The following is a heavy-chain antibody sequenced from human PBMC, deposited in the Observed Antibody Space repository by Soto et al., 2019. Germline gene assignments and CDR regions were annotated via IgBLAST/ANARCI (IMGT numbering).Heavy chain of an antibody. CDR1: GYTFTSYG. Sequence: ASVKVSCKASGYTFTSYGISWVRQAPGQGLEWMGWISAYNGNTNYAQKLQGRVTMTTDTSTSTAYMELRSLRSDDTAVYYCARDQAYSHRSQLAYWGQGTLVPVSS. CDR3: ARDQAYSHRSQLAY. V-gene: IGHV1-18*04. CDR2: ISAYNGNT. J-gene: IGHJ4*02. D-gene: IGHD5-18*01.